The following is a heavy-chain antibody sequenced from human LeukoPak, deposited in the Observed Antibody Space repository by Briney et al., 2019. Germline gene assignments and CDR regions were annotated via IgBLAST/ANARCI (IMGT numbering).Heavy chain of an antibody. CDR2: ISGTGLTI. CDR1: GFTFSDYY. J-gene: IGHJ4*02. Sequence: GGSLRLSCAASGFTFSDYYMSWIRQAPGKGLEWVSYISGTGLTIYYADSVKGRFTISRDNSKNTLYLQMNSLKAEDTAIYYCAKDPTDFDSSGQTYFDYWGQGTLVTVSS. CDR3: AKDPTDFDSSGQTYFDY. V-gene: IGHV3-11*01. D-gene: IGHD3-22*01.